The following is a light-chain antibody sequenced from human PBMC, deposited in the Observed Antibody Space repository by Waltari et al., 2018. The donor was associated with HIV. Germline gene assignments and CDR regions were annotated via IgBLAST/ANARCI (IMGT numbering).Light chain of an antibody. CDR2: EVS. CDR3: MSYAGHNRWV. V-gene: IGLV2-8*01. CDR1: IGDVGGYDY. J-gene: IGLJ3*02. Sequence: QSALTQPPSASGSPGQSLTISCTGTIGDVGGYDYVSWYQQHPGKAPKLLIYEVSQRPSGVPARFSGSKSGVTASLTVSGLQAEDEADYHCMSYAGHNRWVFGGGTKLTVL.